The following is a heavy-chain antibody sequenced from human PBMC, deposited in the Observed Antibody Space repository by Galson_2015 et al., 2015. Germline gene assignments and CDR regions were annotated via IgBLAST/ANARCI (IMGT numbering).Heavy chain of an antibody. CDR1: GDSVSNSDAS. V-gene: IGHV6-1*01. J-gene: IGHJ4*02. CDR3: VRDTGWGFDY. CDR2: TYYRSKWGN. Sequence: CAISGDSVSNSDASWNWIRQSPSRGLEWLGRTYYRSKWGNDYAVSVKSRITIKPDTSKNHFSLQLNPVTPEDTAVYYCVRDTGWGFDYLGQGALVTVSS. D-gene: IGHD1-14*01.